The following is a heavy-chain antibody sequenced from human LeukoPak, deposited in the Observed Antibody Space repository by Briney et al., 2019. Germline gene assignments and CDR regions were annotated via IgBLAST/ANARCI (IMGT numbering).Heavy chain of an antibody. CDR2: ISYDGSNK. Sequence: GRSLRLSCAASGFTFSSYAMHWVRQAPGKGLEWVAVISYDGSNKYYADSVKGRFTISRDNSKNTLYLQMNSLRAEDTAVYYCANNFYSSGWGFDYWGQGTLVTVSS. V-gene: IGHV3-30-3*01. CDR3: ANNFYSSGWGFDY. J-gene: IGHJ4*02. CDR1: GFTFSSYA. D-gene: IGHD6-19*01.